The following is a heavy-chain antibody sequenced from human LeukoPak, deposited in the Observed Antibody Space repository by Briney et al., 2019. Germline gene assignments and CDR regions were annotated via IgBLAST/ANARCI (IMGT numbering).Heavy chain of an antibody. CDR3: VKALGYCSGGSCPAFDI. J-gene: IGHJ3*02. CDR1: GFTFSNYA. V-gene: IGHV3-64D*06. CDR2: INSNGGST. Sequence: GGPLRLSCSASGFTFSNYAMHWVRQAPGKGLEYVSAINSNGGSTYYADSVKGRFTISRDNSKNTLYLQMSSLRAEDTAVYYCVKALGYCSGGSCPAFDIWGQGTMVTVSS. D-gene: IGHD2-15*01.